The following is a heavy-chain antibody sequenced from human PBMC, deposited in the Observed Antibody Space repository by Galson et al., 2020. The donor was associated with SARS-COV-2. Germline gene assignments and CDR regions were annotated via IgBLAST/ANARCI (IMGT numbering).Heavy chain of an antibody. D-gene: IGHD3-22*01. Sequence: SETLSPTFAVYGGSSIDYYWSWIRQPPGKGLEWIGEIHHIGSTKSSPTLKSRVTIAADTPKNQFSLKLTSMTAADTAVYYCARSRQDVTMIVVAITAYYHYMDVWSKGTTVTISS. CDR3: ARSRQDVTMIVVAITAYYHYMDV. J-gene: IGHJ6*03. CDR1: GGSSIDYY. CDR2: IHHIGST. V-gene: IGHV4-34*01.